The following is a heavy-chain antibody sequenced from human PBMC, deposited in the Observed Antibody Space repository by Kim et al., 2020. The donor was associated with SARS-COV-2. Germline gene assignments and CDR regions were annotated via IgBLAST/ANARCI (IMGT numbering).Heavy chain of an antibody. CDR2: IYYSGST. Sequence: SETLSLTCTVSGGSISSGDYYWSWIRQPPGKGLEWIGYIYYSGSTYYNPSLKSRVTISVDTSKNQFSLKLSSVTAADTAVYYCARSYDFWSGYYTGFDYWGQGTLVTVSS. CDR1: GGSISSGDYY. CDR3: ARSYDFWSGYYTGFDY. J-gene: IGHJ4*02. D-gene: IGHD3-3*01. V-gene: IGHV4-30-4*01.